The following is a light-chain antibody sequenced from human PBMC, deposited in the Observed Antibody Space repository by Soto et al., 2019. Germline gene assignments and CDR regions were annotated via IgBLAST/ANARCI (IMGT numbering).Light chain of an antibody. CDR3: QYYAAVWT. Sequence: EIVMTQSPATLSVSPGDRATLSCRASQSVSTSYLAWYQQKPGQAPRLLIYGASSRATGIPDRFSGSGSGTEFTLTISSLQPDDFATYYCQYYAAVWTFGQGTKVDIK. V-gene: IGKV3-20*01. J-gene: IGKJ1*01. CDR2: GAS. CDR1: QSVSTSY.